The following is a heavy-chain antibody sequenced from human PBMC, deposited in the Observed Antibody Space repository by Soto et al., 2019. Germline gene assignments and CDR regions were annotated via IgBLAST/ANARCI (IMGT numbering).Heavy chain of an antibody. CDR1: GGSISSSSYY. CDR3: ARGSYDWNYGGALGY. Sequence: QLLASGPGLVKPSETLSLTCTVSGGSISSSSYYWGWIRQPPGKGLEWIGSIYYSGSTYYNPSLKSRVTISVDTSKNQFSLKLSSVTAADTAVYYCARGSYDWNYGGALGYWGQGTLVTVSS. D-gene: IGHD1-7*01. J-gene: IGHJ4*02. V-gene: IGHV4-39*01. CDR2: IYYSGST.